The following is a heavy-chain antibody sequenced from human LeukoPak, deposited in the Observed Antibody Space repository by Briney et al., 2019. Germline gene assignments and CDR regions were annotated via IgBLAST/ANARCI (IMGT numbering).Heavy chain of an antibody. CDR3: ARDFEMATIPFDY. V-gene: IGHV3-7*01. D-gene: IGHD5-24*01. J-gene: IGHJ4*02. CDR2: IKQDGSKK. CDR1: GFTVSSNY. Sequence: GGSLRLSCAASGFTVSSNYMNWVRQAPGKGLEWVANIKQDGSKKSYVDSVKGRFTISRDNAKNSLYLQMNSLRAEDTAVYYCARDFEMATIPFDYWGQGTLVTVSS.